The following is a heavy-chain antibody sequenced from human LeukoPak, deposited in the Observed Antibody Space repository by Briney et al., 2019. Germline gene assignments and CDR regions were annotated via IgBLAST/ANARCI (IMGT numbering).Heavy chain of an antibody. J-gene: IGHJ4*02. CDR2: ISSSSSTI. CDR3: AHLGYYYGSGSYYKKPDY. D-gene: IGHD3-10*01. Sequence: GSLRLSCAASGFTFSSYSMNWVRQAPGKGLEWVSYISSSSSTIYYADSVKGRFTISRDNAKNSLYLQMNSLRAEDTAVYYCAHLGYYYGSGSYYKKPDYWGQGTLVTVSS. CDR1: GFTFSSYS. V-gene: IGHV3-48*01.